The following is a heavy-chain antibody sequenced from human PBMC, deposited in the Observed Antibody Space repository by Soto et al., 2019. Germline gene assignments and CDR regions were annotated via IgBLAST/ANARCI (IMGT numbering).Heavy chain of an antibody. Sequence: ASVKVSCKTSGYDFSRHGIQWVRQAPGQSLEWMGWINPGNGKTKYSQKFQGRVTFTRDTSASTVYMELSGLTSEDTAVLYCVRDKPEYYDSSGSSHVGDVFDIWGQGTMVTV. J-gene: IGHJ3*02. CDR3: VRDKPEYYDSSGSSHVGDVFDI. D-gene: IGHD3-22*01. CDR2: INPGNGKT. CDR1: GYDFSRHG. V-gene: IGHV1-3*01.